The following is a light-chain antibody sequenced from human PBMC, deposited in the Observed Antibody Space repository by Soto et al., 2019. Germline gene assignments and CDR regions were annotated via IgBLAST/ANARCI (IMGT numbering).Light chain of an antibody. J-gene: IGKJ4*01. CDR2: DAS. CDR3: QQRSNWPLP. CDR1: QSVSSY. V-gene: IGKV3-11*01. Sequence: EIVLTQSPATLSLSPGERATLSCRASQSVSSYLAWYQQKPGQAPRLLIYDASNRATGIPARFSGSGSGTDFTLTISSLEPEAFAVYYCQQRSNWPLPVGGGTKVAIK.